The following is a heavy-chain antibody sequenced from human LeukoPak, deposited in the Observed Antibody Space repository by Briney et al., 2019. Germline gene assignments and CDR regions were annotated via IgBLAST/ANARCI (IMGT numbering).Heavy chain of an antibody. V-gene: IGHV1-18*04. CDR3: ARTNVVAVVSFDY. Sequence: ASAKVSCKASGYTFTGYYMHWVRQAPGQGLEWMGWISAYNGNTNYAQKLQGRVTMTTDTSTSTAYMELRSLRSDDTAVYYCARTNVVAVVSFDYWGQGTLVTVPS. D-gene: IGHD2-15*01. J-gene: IGHJ4*02. CDR2: ISAYNGNT. CDR1: GYTFTGYY.